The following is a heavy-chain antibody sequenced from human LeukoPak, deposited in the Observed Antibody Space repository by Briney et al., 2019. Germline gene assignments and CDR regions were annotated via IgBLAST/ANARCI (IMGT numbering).Heavy chain of an antibody. V-gene: IGHV3-66*01. CDR2: IYSGGST. CDR3: AGNVDTAMP. J-gene: IGHJ5*02. D-gene: IGHD5-18*01. Sequence: PGGSLRLSCAASVFTVRSNYMSWVRQAPGKGLAWVSVIYSGGSTYYADSVKGRFTISRDNSKNTLYLQMNSLRAEDTAVYYCAGNVDTAMPWGQGTLVTVSS. CDR1: VFTVRSNY.